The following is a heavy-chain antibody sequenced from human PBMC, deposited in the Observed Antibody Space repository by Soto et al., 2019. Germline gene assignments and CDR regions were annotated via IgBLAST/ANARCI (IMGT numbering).Heavy chain of an antibody. J-gene: IGHJ4*02. CDR1: GYTFTSYA. CDR2: INAGNGNT. V-gene: IGHV1-3*01. D-gene: IGHD1-26*01. Sequence: AAVKVSCKASGYTFTSYAMHWVRQAPGQRLEWMGWINAGNGNTKYSQKFQGRVTITRDTSASTAYMELSSLRSEDTAVYYCARDKEVGATALFDYWGQGTPVTVSS. CDR3: ARDKEVGATALFDY.